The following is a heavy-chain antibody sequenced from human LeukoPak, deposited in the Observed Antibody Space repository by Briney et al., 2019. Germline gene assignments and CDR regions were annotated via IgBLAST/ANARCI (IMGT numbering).Heavy chain of an antibody. V-gene: IGHV4-59*01. CDR2: IYYSGST. J-gene: IGHJ6*03. CDR3: ARTTEGEYTCDYFYYYYMDV. D-gene: IGHD1-1*01. Sequence: SETLSLTCTVSGGSISSYYWSWIRQPPGKGLEWIAYIYYSGSTNYNPSLKSRVTISVDTSKNQFSLKLRSVTAADTAVYYCARTTEGEYTCDYFYYYYMDVWGKGTTVTISS. CDR1: GGSISSYY.